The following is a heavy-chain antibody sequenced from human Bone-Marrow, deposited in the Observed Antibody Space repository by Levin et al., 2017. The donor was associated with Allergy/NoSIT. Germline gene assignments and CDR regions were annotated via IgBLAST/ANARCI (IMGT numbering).Heavy chain of an antibody. V-gene: IGHV6-1*01. Sequence: SQTLSLTCSISGDSISSNVATWTWIRQSPSRGLEFLGRTYYRSEWSSDYAESVKSRIAINPDTSKNQSSLQMISMTPEDTAVYYCARGGVFYSALDVWGQGTTVAVSS. CDR3: ARGGVFYSALDV. CDR1: GDSISSNVAT. CDR2: TYYRSEWSS. J-gene: IGHJ6*02. D-gene: IGHD3-16*01.